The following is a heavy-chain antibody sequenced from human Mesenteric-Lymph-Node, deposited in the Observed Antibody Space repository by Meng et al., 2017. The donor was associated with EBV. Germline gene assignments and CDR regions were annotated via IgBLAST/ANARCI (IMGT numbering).Heavy chain of an antibody. CDR2: ITSGDNT. V-gene: IGHV3-23*01. D-gene: IGHD1-1*01. Sequence: WGPGGGLVRRVGSLRLSCAASEFTFSSYGMSWVRQAPGKGLECVSIITSGDNTYYADSVKGRFTVSRDNSKNTLYLQVNSLRVEDTAVYYCANLDRGAVFDYWGQGTLVTVSS. CDR3: ANLDRGAVFDY. J-gene: IGHJ4*02. CDR1: EFTFSSYG.